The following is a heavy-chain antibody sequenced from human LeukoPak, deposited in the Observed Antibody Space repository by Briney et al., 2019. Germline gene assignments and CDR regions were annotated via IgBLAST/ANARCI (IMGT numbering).Heavy chain of an antibody. J-gene: IGHJ5*02. CDR1: GFTFSSYS. CDR2: IYYSGST. Sequence: GSLRLSCAASGFTFSSYSMNWVRQPPGKWLEWIGSIYYSGSTYYNPSLKSRVTISVDTSKNQFSLKLSSVTAADTAVYYCARDRPRGITIFGVVITDGWFDPWGQGTLVTVSS. CDR3: ARDRPRGITIFGVVITDGWFDP. V-gene: IGHV4-39*07. D-gene: IGHD3-3*01.